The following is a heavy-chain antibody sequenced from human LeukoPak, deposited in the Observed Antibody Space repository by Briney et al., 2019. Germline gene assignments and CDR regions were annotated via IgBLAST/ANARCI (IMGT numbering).Heavy chain of an antibody. CDR3: TRGGAAALFMDV. V-gene: IGHV4-31*03. D-gene: IGHD6-13*01. J-gene: IGHJ6*03. CDR1: GGSISSGGYY. CDR2: IYYSGST. Sequence: SETLSLTCTVSGGSISSGGYYWCWIRQHPGKGLEWIGYIYYSGSTYYNPSLKSRVTISVDTSKNQFSLKLSSVTAADTAVYYRTRGGAAALFMDVWGKGTTVTVSS.